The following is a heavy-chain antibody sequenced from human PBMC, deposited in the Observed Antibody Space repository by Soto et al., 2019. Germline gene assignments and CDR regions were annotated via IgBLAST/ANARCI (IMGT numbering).Heavy chain of an antibody. J-gene: IGHJ5*02. CDR2: IYHSGST. CDR3: ARGPGSWFDP. Sequence: SDTLSLTCTVSGGSISSSSYYWGWIRQPPGKGLEWSGKIYHSGSTYYNPSLKSRVTISVDTSKNQFSLKLSSVTAADTAVYYCARGPGSWFDPWGQGTLVTVSS. V-gene: IGHV4-39*07. D-gene: IGHD3-10*01. CDR1: GGSISSSSYY.